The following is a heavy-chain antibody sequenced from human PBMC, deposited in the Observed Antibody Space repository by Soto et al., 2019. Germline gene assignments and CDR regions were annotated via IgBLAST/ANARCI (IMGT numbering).Heavy chain of an antibody. J-gene: IGHJ4*02. Sequence: GGSLRLSCAASGFSFSNYWMHWVRQAPGKGLVWVSRIKGDGSETNYADSVKGRFTISRDNAKNTLYLQMNSLRAEDTAVYYCAKDLHIAATDYWGQGTLVTVSS. CDR2: IKGDGSET. D-gene: IGHD6-13*01. CDR3: AKDLHIAATDY. V-gene: IGHV3-74*01. CDR1: GFSFSNYW.